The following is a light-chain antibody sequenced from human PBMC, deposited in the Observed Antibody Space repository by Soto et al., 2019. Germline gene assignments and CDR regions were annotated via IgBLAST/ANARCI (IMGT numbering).Light chain of an antibody. J-gene: IGLJ3*02. Sequence: QSALTQPPSASGSPGQSVTISCTGTSSDVGGYNYVSWYQQYPGRAPKLMIYEVTKRPSGVPDRFSGSKSGNTASLTVSGLQADDEADYSCSSYAPSHIFYFVFGGGTPLPVL. V-gene: IGLV2-8*01. CDR2: EVT. CDR1: SSDVGGYNY. CDR3: SSYAPSHIFYFV.